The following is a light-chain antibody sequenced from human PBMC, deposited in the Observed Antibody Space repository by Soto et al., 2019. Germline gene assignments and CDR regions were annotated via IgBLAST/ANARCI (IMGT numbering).Light chain of an antibody. V-gene: IGLV2-8*01. Sequence: QSALTQPPSASGSPGQSVTISCTGTSSDVGGYNFVSWYQQHPGKAPKLMIYEVSKRPSGVPDRFSGSKSGNTASLTVSGLQAEDEADYYCSSFAASHIVFGTGTKVTVL. J-gene: IGLJ1*01. CDR2: EVS. CDR3: SSFAASHIV. CDR1: SSDVGGYNF.